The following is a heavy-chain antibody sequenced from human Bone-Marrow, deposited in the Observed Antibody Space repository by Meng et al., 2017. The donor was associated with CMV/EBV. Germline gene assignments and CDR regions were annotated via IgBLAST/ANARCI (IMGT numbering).Heavy chain of an antibody. V-gene: IGHV1-46*01. CDR1: GYTFTSYY. CDR3: ATTNRGGSGSYWDNGYYYYGMDV. CDR2: INPSGGST. J-gene: IGHJ6*02. D-gene: IGHD3-10*01. Sequence: ASVKVSCKASGYTFTSYYMHWVRQAPGQGLEWMGIINPSGGSTSYAQKFQGRVTMTRDMSTSTVYMELSSLRSEDTAVYYCATTNRGGSGSYWDNGYYYYGMDVWGQGTTVTVSS.